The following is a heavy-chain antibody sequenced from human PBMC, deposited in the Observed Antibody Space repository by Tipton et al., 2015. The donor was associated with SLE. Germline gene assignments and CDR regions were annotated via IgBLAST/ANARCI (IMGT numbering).Heavy chain of an antibody. V-gene: IGHV4-31*03. J-gene: IGHJ4*02. CDR2: SHYSGNT. D-gene: IGHD3/OR15-3a*01. CDR3: ARGGGDFGLTN. CDR1: GGSISSGGYY. Sequence: TLSLTCSVSGGSISSGGYYWSWIRQHPGKGLEWIGYSHYSGNTYYNTSLKSRVTISVDTSKNQFSLKLRSVTAADTAVYYCARGGGDFGLTNWGQGALVTVSS.